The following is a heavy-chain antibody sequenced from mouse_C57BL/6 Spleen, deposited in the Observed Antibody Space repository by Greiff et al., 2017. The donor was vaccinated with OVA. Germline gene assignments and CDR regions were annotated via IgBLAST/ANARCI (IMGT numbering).Heavy chain of an antibody. CDR1: GFTFSSYG. Sequence: EVQGVESGGDLVKPGGSLKLSCAASGFTFSSYGMSWVRQTPDKRLEWVATISSGGSYTYYPDSVKGRFTISRDNAKNTLYLQMSSLKSEDTAMYYCARDEGGYFDYWGQGTTLTVSS. V-gene: IGHV5-6*01. CDR2: ISSGGSYT. J-gene: IGHJ2*01. CDR3: ARDEGGYFDY.